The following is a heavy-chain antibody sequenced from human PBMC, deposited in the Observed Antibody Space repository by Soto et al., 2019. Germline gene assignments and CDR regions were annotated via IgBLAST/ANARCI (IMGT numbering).Heavy chain of an antibody. CDR3: ARFRGDDYYNF. J-gene: IGHJ4*02. CDR1: GFTLSDYY. CDR2: ISISGTTI. Sequence: GGALRLSCAASGFTLSDYYMTWIRQAPGKGLEWVSDISISGTTIHYADSVRGRFTISRDNAKNSLWLQMNTLRAEDTAVYYCARFRGDDYYNFWGQGTLVTVSS. V-gene: IGHV3-11*01. D-gene: IGHD3-10*01.